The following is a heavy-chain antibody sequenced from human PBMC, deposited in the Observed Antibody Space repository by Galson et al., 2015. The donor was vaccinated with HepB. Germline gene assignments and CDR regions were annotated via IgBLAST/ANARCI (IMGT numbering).Heavy chain of an antibody. CDR2: IIPILGIA. CDR3: ARDRSWPKALSSGFFDY. V-gene: IGHV1-69*04. Sequence: SVKVSCKASGGTFSSYTISWVRQAPGQGLEWMGRIIPILGIANYAQKFQGRVTITADKSTSTAYMELSSLRSEDTAVYYCARDRSWPKALSSGFFDYWGQGTLVAVSS. J-gene: IGHJ4*02. CDR1: GGTFSSYT. D-gene: IGHD6-19*01.